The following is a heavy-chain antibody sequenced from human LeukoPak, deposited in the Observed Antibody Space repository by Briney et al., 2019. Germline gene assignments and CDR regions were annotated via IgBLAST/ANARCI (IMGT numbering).Heavy chain of an antibody. CDR1: GFTFSNAW. Sequence: GSLRLSCAASGFTFSNAWMSWVRQAPGKGLEWIGEIYHSGSTNYNPSLKSRVTISVDTSKNQFSLKLSSVTAADTAMYYCVRDRTNYGSQSVWAYYYYGLDVWGQGTTVTVSS. J-gene: IGHJ6*02. D-gene: IGHD3-10*01. V-gene: IGHV4-4*02. CDR3: VRDRTNYGSQSVWAYYYYGLDV. CDR2: IYHSGST.